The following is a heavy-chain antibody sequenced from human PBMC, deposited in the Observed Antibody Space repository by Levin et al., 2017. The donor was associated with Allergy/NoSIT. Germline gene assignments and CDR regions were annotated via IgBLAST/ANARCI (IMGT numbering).Heavy chain of an antibody. CDR3: ARDRGLTSLKVFGH. Sequence: EASVKVSCKASGYTFISYGINWVRQAPGQGLEWMGGISPYNGNTDYAQKFQDRVTMTTDTSTRTAYMELRSLRSDDTAVYYCARDRGLTSLKVFGHWGQGTLVTVSS. CDR1: GYTFISYG. D-gene: IGHD3-10*01. J-gene: IGHJ5*02. V-gene: IGHV1-18*01. CDR2: ISPYNGNT.